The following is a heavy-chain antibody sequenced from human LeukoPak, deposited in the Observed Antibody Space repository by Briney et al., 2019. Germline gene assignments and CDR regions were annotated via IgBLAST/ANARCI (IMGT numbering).Heavy chain of an antibody. Sequence: PSETLSLTCTVSGGSISSSSYYWGWIRQPPGKGLEWIGSIYDSGSTSYNPSLKTRVSISVDTSKNQFSLKLRSVTAADTAVYYCARRSNAGSESPYWGQGTLVTVSS. J-gene: IGHJ4*02. D-gene: IGHD3-10*01. CDR3: ARRSNAGSESPY. CDR1: GGSISSSSYY. CDR2: IYDSGST. V-gene: IGHV4-39*01.